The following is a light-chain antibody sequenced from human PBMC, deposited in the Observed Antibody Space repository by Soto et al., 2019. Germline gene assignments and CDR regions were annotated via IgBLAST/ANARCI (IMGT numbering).Light chain of an antibody. CDR1: NVGSYS. CDR3: QLWDSSSDRYV. CDR2: DDS. Sequence: VLTQPPSVSVAPGQTARITCGGNNVGSYSVHWYQQKPGQAPVLVVYDDSDRPSGIPERFSGSTSGNTATLTISRVVAGDEADYYCQLWDSSSDRYVFGTGTKLTVL. J-gene: IGLJ1*01. V-gene: IGLV3-21*02.